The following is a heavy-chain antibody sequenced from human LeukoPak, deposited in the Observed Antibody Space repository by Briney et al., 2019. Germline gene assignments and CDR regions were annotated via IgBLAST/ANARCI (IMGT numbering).Heavy chain of an antibody. CDR3: ARGGYYYGPGSYLDY. CDR1: GGSISSYY. J-gene: IGHJ4*02. Sequence: SETLSLACTLDGGSISSYYWSWIRQSPGEGLECVGYIHYTGSTNYNRSLKSRVTISVETSKNQFSLKLQSVTAADTAVYYCARGGYYYGPGSYLDYWGQGTLVTVSS. CDR2: IHYTGST. V-gene: IGHV4-59*01. D-gene: IGHD3-10*01.